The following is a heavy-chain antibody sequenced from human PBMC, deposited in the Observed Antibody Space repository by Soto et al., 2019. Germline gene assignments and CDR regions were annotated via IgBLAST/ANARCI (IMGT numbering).Heavy chain of an antibody. CDR3: ARDLPPYGGRRSPPTGAFED. J-gene: IGHJ4*02. CDR1: GGSFTGDY. CDR2: VFGNGAGTP. D-gene: IGHD2-15*01. V-gene: IGHV4-4*07. Sequence: SETLSLTCSVSGGSFTGDYWSWIRQPAGKGPQWIGRVFGNGAGTPIYNSLLKSRARMSADPSKRQFSLTLTSVTAADTAVYYCARDLPPYGGRRSPPTGAFEDWGQGIMVTVSS.